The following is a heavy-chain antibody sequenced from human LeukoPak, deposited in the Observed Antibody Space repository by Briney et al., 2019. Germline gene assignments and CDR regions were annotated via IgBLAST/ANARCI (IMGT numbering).Heavy chain of an antibody. D-gene: IGHD4-17*01. CDR2: ISGSGGST. V-gene: IGHV3-23*01. CDR3: ARESTLRDAFDI. CDR1: GFTFSSYA. J-gene: IGHJ3*02. Sequence: PGGSLRLSCAASGFTFSSYAMSWVRQAPGKGLEWVSAISGSGGSTYYADSVKGRFTISRDNSKNTLYLQMNSLRAGDTAVYYCARESTLRDAFDIWGQGTMVTVSS.